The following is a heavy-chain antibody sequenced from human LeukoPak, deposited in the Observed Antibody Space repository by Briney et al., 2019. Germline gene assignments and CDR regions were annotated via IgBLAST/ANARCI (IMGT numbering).Heavy chain of an antibody. CDR1: GFTSDDYA. D-gene: IGHD6-19*01. J-gene: IGHJ6*02. V-gene: IGHV3-9*02. Sequence: PGGSLRLSCAASGFTSDDYAMHWVRQAPGKGLEWVSGISWNSGSIGYADSVKGRFTISRDNAKNSLYLQMNSLRAEDTALYYCAKDIWQWRRYYGMDVWGQGTTVTVSS. CDR2: ISWNSGSI. CDR3: AKDIWQWRRYYGMDV.